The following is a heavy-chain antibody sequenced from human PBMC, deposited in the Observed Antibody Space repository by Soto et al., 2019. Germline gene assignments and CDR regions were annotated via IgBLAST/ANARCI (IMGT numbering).Heavy chain of an antibody. CDR2: ISAYNGNT. CDR1: GYTFTSYG. J-gene: IGHJ5*02. CDR3: ARAGCSGYVLDWFDP. Sequence: GASVKVSCKASGYTFTSYGISWVRQAPGQGLEWMGWISAYNGNTNYAQKLQGRVTMTTDTSTSTAYMELRSLRSDDTAVYYCARAGCSGYVLDWFDPWGQGTLVTVS. D-gene: IGHD5-12*01. V-gene: IGHV1-18*01.